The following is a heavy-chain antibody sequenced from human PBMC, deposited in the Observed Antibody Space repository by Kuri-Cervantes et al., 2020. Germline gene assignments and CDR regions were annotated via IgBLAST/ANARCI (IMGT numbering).Heavy chain of an antibody. CDR1: GFTFDDCA. V-gene: IGHV3-7*01. J-gene: IGHJ4*02. CDR2: IKEDGSEN. D-gene: IGHD2-2*01. Sequence: GESLKISCAASGFTFDDCAMHWVRQAPGKGLEWVASIKEDGSENSYVDSVKGRFTISRDNAKNSLYLQMNSLRAEDTAVYYCARWPLAPKWYQFDYWGQGTPVTVSS. CDR3: ARWPLAPKWYQFDY.